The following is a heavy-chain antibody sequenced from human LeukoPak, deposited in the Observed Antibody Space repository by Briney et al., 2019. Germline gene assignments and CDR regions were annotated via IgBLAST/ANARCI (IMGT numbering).Heavy chain of an antibody. CDR2: IYYSGST. CDR1: GGSISSGDYY. D-gene: IGHD3-16*01. J-gene: IGHJ6*02. V-gene: IGHV4-30-4*01. Sequence: SQTLPLTCTVSGGSISSGDYYWSWIRQPPGKGLEWIGYIYYSGSTYYNPPLKSRVTISVDTSKNQFSLKLSSVTAADTAVYYCARTGGYYYYYGMDVWGQGTTVTVSS. CDR3: ARTGGYYYYYGMDV.